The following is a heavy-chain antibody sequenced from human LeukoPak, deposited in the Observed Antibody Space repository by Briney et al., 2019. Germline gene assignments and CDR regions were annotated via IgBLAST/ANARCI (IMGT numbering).Heavy chain of an antibody. J-gene: IGHJ4*02. D-gene: IGHD2-2*01. CDR2: IWYDGSNK. CDR3: ARVPASAMSAFFDY. CDR1: GFTFGSYG. V-gene: IGHV3-33*01. Sequence: GRSLRLSCAASGFTFGSYGMHWVRQAPGKGLEWVAVIWYDGSNKYYADSVKGRFTISRDNSKNTLYLQMNSLRAEDTAVYYCARVPASAMSAFFDYWGQGTLVTVSS.